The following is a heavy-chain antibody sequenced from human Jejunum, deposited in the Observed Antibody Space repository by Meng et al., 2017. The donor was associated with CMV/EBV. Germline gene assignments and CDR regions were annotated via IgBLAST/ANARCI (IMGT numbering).Heavy chain of an antibody. CDR2: MYSTGTT. CDR3: ARRGHYCGGDGECSLGFDY. CDR1: SSYY. V-gene: IGHV4-39*07. J-gene: IGHJ4*02. Sequence: SSYYCGWLRQPPGKGLEWIGDMYSTGTTSSNPSLTTRVTMSLDTSKNQFSLKLSSVTAADTAVYYCARRGHYCGGDGECSLGFDYWGQGSLVTVSS. D-gene: IGHD2-21*01.